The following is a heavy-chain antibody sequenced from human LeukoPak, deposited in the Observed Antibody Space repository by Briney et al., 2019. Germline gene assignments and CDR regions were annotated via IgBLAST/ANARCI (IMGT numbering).Heavy chain of an antibody. Sequence: SETLSLTCTVSGGSMSSFYWDWARHPAGRGRQWIGRICTSGVTNYNPSLKGRCTLSVDTSKNQFSLKLSSVTAADTAVYYCAREWTTGDGSGYPYYFDYWGPGTLVTVSS. CDR3: AREWTTGDGSGYPYYFDY. V-gene: IGHV4-4*07. CDR2: ICTSGVT. CDR1: GGSMSSFY. J-gene: IGHJ4*02. D-gene: IGHD3-22*01.